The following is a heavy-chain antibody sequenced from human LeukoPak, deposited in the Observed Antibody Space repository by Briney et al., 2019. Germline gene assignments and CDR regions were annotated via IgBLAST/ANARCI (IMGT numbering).Heavy chain of an antibody. D-gene: IGHD1-26*01. V-gene: IGHV4-30-4*01. CDR3: ARDRKGATDWFDP. CDR1: GVSISSGDYY. Sequence: SETLSLTCAVSGVSISSGDYYGRWIRQPPGKGVEWIGYIYYSGSTYYHPSLKSRVTISVDTSKNQFSLKLSSVTAADTAVYYCARDRKGATDWFDPWGQGTLVTVSS. CDR2: IYYSGST. J-gene: IGHJ5*02.